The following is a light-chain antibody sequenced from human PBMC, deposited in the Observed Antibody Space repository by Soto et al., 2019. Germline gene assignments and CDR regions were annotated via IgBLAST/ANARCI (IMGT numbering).Light chain of an antibody. V-gene: IGLV2-14*01. J-gene: IGLJ3*02. CDR3: SSFTDTRTLV. CDR2: EVN. CDR1: SSDVGRYNY. Sequence: QSALTQPASVSGSPGQAITISCTGTSSDVGRYNYVSWYQQHPGKAPQLMIFEVNNRPSGVSNRFSGSKSGNTASLTISGLQAEDEADYYCSSFTDTRTLVFGGGTQLTVL.